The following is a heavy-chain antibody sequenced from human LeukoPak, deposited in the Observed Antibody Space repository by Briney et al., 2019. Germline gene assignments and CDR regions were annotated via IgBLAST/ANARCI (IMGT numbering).Heavy chain of an antibody. Sequence: GGSLRLSCAASGFTFSSYWMSWVRQAPGKGLEWVANIKQDGSEKYYVDSVKGRFTISRDNAKNSLYLQMNSLRAEDTAVYYCASISSGYLFDYWGQGTLVTVSS. J-gene: IGHJ4*02. CDR1: GFTFSSYW. D-gene: IGHD3-22*01. CDR3: ASISSGYLFDY. CDR2: IKQDGSEK. V-gene: IGHV3-7*01.